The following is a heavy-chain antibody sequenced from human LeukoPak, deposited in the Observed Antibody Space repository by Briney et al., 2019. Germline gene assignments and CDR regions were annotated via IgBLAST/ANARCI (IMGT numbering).Heavy chain of an antibody. CDR3: ARDVGRATWFDS. Sequence: SETLSLTCTVSGGSISSSNYWGWIRQPPGKGLEWIGSWTTFFNPSLKSRVTISVDTSKNQFSLNLNSVTAADTAVYYCARDVGRATWFDSWGQGTLVTVSS. CDR1: GGSISSSNY. J-gene: IGHJ5*01. CDR2: WTT. V-gene: IGHV4-39*07. D-gene: IGHD1-26*01.